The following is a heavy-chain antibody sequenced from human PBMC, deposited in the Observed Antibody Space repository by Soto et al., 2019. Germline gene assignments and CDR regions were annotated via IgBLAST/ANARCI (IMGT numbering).Heavy chain of an antibody. CDR1: GDSISTNNFA. J-gene: IGHJ4*02. V-gene: IGHV6-1*01. CDR3: ARGKYSAFDY. Sequence: QVQLQQSGPGLVKPSQTLSLTCAISGDSISTNNFAWNWIRQSPSGGLEWLGRTGYTSKWYNDYAVSVRSRITIKPDTSKNQFSLQLNSVTLDDTAVYYCARGKYSAFDYWGQGTLVTVSS. D-gene: IGHD5-18*01. CDR2: TGYTSKWYN.